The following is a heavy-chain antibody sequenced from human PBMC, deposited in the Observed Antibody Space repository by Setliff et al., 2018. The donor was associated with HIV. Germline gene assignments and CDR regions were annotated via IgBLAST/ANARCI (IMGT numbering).Heavy chain of an antibody. Sequence: SETLSLTCTVSGGSISNYYWSWIRQPPGKGLEWIGYIYTSGSTDYNPSLKSRVTISVDTSKDQFSLKLSSVTAADTAVYYRARGGVLRYFDWAYWGQGTLVTVSA. CDR3: ARGGVLRYFDWAY. CDR2: IYTSGST. CDR1: GGSISNYY. V-gene: IGHV4-4*08. J-gene: IGHJ4*02. D-gene: IGHD3-9*01.